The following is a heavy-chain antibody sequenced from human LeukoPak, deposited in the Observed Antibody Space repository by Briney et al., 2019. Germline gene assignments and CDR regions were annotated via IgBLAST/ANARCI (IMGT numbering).Heavy chain of an antibody. V-gene: IGHV3-30-3*01. CDR3: ARGDRLTYYYYYGMDV. CDR2: ISYDGSNK. D-gene: IGHD6-19*01. J-gene: IGHJ6*02. CDR1: GFTFSSYA. Sequence: GGSLRLSCAASGFTFSSYAMSWVRQAPGKGLEWVAVISYDGSNKYYADSVKGRFTISRDNSKNTLYLQMNSLRAEDTAVYYCARGDRLTYYYYYGMDVWGQGTTVTVSS.